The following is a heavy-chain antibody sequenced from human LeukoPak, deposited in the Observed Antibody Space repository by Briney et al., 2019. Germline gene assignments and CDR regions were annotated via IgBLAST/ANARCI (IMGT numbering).Heavy chain of an antibody. D-gene: IGHD2-2*03. Sequence: GGALRLSCAASGFTFSSYSMNWVRQAPGKGLEWVSSISSSSSYIYYADSVKGRFTISRDNAKNSLYLQMNSLRAEDTAVYYCARVDSDAFDIWGQGTMVTVSS. CDR3: ARVDSDAFDI. CDR1: GFTFSSYS. V-gene: IGHV3-21*01. CDR2: ISSSSSYI. J-gene: IGHJ3*02.